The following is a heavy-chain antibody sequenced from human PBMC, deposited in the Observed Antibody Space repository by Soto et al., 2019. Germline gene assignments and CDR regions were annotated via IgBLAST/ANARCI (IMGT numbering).Heavy chain of an antibody. Sequence: EVQLLDSGGGLVQPGGSLRLSCAASGFTFSTYAMSWVRQAPGKGLEWVSGISGGGHNTYYAASVKGRFTISRDNSKNTLYLQMNSLRAEDTAVYYCARATSGFDFCGQGTLVTVSS. CDR2: ISGGGHNT. V-gene: IGHV3-23*01. CDR1: GFTFSTYA. J-gene: IGHJ4*02. D-gene: IGHD1-26*01. CDR3: ARATSGFDF.